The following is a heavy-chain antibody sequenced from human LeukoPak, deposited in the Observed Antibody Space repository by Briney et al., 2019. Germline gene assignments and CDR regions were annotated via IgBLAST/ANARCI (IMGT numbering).Heavy chain of an antibody. Sequence: ASVKVSCKASGYTFTSYHMHWVRQAPGQGLEWMGIINPSGGSTSYAQKFQGRVTMTRDTSTSTVYMELSSLRSEDTAVYYCARDWNGGNWGNWFDPWGQGTLVAVSS. CDR1: GYTFTSYH. D-gene: IGHD4-23*01. J-gene: IGHJ5*02. V-gene: IGHV1-46*01. CDR3: ARDWNGGNWGNWFDP. CDR2: INPSGGST.